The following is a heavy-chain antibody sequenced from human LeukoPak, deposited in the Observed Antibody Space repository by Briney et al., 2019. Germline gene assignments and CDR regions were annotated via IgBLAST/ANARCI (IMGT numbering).Heavy chain of an antibody. V-gene: IGHV4-39*07. CDR3: ARSDYKYYYDSSGYSYAFDI. J-gene: IGHJ3*02. Sequence: SETLSLTCTVSGGSIISSSSYWGCIRQPPGKGLECIGRIYYSGSAYYNPSLKSRVTLSLDTSKNQFSLKLSSVTAADTAVYYCARSDYKYYYDSSGYSYAFDIWGQGTMVTVSS. CDR1: GGSIISSSSY. D-gene: IGHD3-22*01. CDR2: IYYSGSA.